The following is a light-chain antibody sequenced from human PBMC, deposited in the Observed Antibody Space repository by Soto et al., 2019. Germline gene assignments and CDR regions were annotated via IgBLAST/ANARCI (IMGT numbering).Light chain of an antibody. V-gene: IGKV1-5*03. J-gene: IGKJ1*01. Sequence: DIQVTLSPSTLSASVGDRVTITCRASQSISNWLAWHKHKPGKAPKLLIYKASTLESGVPSRVSGSGSGKEFTLTISSLQPDDFATYYCQHYNSYSEAFGQGTKVDIK. CDR1: QSISNW. CDR2: KAS. CDR3: QHYNSYSEA.